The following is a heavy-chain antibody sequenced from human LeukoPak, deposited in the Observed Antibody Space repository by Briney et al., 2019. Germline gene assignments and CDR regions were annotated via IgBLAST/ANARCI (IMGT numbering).Heavy chain of an antibody. V-gene: IGHV3-15*01. D-gene: IGHD3-10*01. J-gene: IGHJ4*02. CDR2: IKSRTDARTT. CDR3: TTDLGITMIRGVIVY. Sequence: GGSLRLSCAASGFSFSNAWMTWVRQAPGKGLEWVGRIKSRTDARTTEYAAPVKGSFTISRDDSKNTLYLQMNSLKIEDTAVYYCTTDLGITMIRGVIVYWGQGTLVTVSS. CDR1: GFSFSNAW.